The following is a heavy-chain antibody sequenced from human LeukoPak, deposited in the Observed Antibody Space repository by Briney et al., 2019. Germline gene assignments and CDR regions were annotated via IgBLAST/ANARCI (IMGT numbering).Heavy chain of an antibody. D-gene: IGHD5-24*01. J-gene: IGHJ4*02. V-gene: IGHV4-31*03. CDR2: IYYSGST. CDR3: ARMRWVSHEIDY. CDR1: GGSISSGGYY. Sequence: SQTLSLTCTVSGGSISSGGYYWSWIPQHPGKGLGWIGYIYYSGSTYYNPSLKSRVTISVDTSKNQFSLKLSSVTAADTAVYYCARMRWVSHEIDYWGQGTLVTVSS.